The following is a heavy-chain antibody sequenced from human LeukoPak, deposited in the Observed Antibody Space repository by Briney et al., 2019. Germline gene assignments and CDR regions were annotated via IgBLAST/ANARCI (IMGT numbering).Heavy chain of an antibody. J-gene: IGHJ4*02. D-gene: IGHD3-10*01. Sequence: SETLSLTCTVSGGSISSYYWSWIRQPPGKGLEWIGYIYYGGSTNYNPSLKSRVTMSLYTSKSQFSLKLSSVTAADTAVYYCAGAYYYGSGIGYWGQGTQVTVS. CDR1: GGSISSYY. V-gene: IGHV4-59*03. CDR2: IYYGGST. CDR3: AGAYYYGSGIGY.